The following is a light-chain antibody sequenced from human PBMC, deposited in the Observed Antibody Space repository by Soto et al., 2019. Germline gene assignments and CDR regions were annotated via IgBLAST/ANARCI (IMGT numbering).Light chain of an antibody. CDR2: KVS. CDR1: QSLEYSDGNTY. Sequence: DVVMTQSPLSLPVTLGQPASISCRSSQSLEYSDGNTYLNWFHQRPGQSPRRLIYKVSNRDSGVPDRFSGSGSGTDFTLKIRRVEAEDVGIYYCMQNTHWPPRTFGQGTKVEIK. J-gene: IGKJ1*01. V-gene: IGKV2-30*01. CDR3: MQNTHWPPRT.